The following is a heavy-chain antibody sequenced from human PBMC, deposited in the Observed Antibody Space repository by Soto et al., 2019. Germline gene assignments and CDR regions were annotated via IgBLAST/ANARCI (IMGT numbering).Heavy chain of an antibody. CDR2: ISWNSGNI. CDR3: AKTNYATLPGEGGYYYYMDV. Sequence: GGSLRLSCAASGFTFDNYAMHWVRQAPGKGLEWVSGISWNSGNIGFADSVKGRFTISRDNAKNSLYLQMNSLRREDTALYYCAKTNYATLPGEGGYYYYMDVWGKGTTVTVSS. D-gene: IGHD3-9*01. J-gene: IGHJ6*03. CDR1: GFTFDNYA. V-gene: IGHV3-9*01.